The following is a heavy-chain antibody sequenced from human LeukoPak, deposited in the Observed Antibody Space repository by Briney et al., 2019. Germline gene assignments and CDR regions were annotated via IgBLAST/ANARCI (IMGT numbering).Heavy chain of an antibody. CDR2: IYPGDSDT. V-gene: IGHV5-51*01. CDR1: GYSFTSYW. Sequence: GESLKISCKGSGYSFTSYWIGWVRQMPGKGLEWMGIIYPGDSDTRYSPSFQGQVTISADKSISTAYLQWSSLKASDTAMYYCARSSTVLRYFDQTFDPWGQGTPVTVSS. CDR3: ARSSTVLRYFDQTFDP. D-gene: IGHD3-9*01. J-gene: IGHJ5*02.